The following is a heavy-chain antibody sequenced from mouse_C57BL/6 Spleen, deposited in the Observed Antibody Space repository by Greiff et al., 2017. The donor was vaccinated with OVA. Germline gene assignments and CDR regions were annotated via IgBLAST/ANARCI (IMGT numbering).Heavy chain of an antibody. CDR2: INPNNGGT. Sequence: EVQLQQSGPELVKPGASVKISCKASGYTFTDYYMNWVKQSHGKSLEWIGDINPNNGGTSYNQKFKGKATLTVDKSSSTAYMELRSLTSEDSAVYYCARGRDYFDDWGQGTTLTVSS. J-gene: IGHJ2*01. CDR1: GYTFTDYY. V-gene: IGHV1-26*01. CDR3: ARGRDYFDD.